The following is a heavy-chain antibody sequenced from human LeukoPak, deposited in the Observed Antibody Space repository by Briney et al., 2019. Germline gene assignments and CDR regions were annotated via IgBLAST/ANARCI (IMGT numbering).Heavy chain of an antibody. D-gene: IGHD3-10*01. CDR1: GFIFSSYW. J-gene: IGHJ4*02. Sequence: GGSLRLSCAASGFIFSSYWMNWVRQAPGKGLEWVANIKQDGSEKYYVDSVKGRFTISRDNAMNSLYLQMNSLRTEDTAVYYCATGSHLDYWGQGTLVTVSS. CDR2: IKQDGSEK. CDR3: ATGSHLDY. V-gene: IGHV3-7*05.